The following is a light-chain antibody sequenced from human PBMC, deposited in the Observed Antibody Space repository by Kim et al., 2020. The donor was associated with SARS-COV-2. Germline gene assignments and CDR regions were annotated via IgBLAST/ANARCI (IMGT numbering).Light chain of an antibody. V-gene: IGLV6-57*01. Sequence: TVTISCTRKGGSIDSNSGQWFQQRPGSPPAIVMYETNRRPSGVPDRFSGSIDSSSNSASLTISGLKTEDEADYYCQSYYDSEYHWVFGGGTQLTVL. CDR2: ETN. CDR3: QSYYDSEYHWV. CDR1: GGSIDSNS. J-gene: IGLJ2*01.